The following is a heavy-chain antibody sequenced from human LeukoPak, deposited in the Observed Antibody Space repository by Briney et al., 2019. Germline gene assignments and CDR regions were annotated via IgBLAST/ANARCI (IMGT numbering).Heavy chain of an antibody. Sequence: GGSLTLPCAASGFTFNSYAMNWVRQAPGKGLEWVSSISGSGSHTYYADSVQGRFTVSRDNSKNTVNLHLNTVRAEDTAVYYCAKERVSSGMMEGVLHMWGQGTTVSVSS. J-gene: IGHJ3*02. CDR3: AKERVSSGMMEGVLHM. CDR1: GFTFNSYA. V-gene: IGHV3-23*01. D-gene: IGHD2-8*01. CDR2: ISGSGSHT.